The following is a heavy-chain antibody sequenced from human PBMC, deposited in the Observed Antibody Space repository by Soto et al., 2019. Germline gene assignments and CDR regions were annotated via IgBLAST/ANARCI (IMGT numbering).Heavy chain of an antibody. V-gene: IGHV1-2*04. J-gene: IGHJ4*02. CDR3: ARGVSGWAPFDL. Sequence: WASVKVSCKASGYTFTDYYVHWVRQAPGQGLEWMGWINPNSGVTNYAQKFQGWVTLTRDTSVSTAYMELNRLKSDDTAVFFCARGVSGWAPFDLWGQGNRVTVSS. CDR1: GYTFTDYY. D-gene: IGHD6-19*01. CDR2: INPNSGVT.